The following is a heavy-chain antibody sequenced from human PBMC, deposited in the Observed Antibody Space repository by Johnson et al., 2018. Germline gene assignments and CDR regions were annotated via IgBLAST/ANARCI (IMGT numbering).Heavy chain of an antibody. CDR3: ASLRAVTGGYYYYYMDV. CDR2: MNPNSGNT. D-gene: IGHD1-14*01. CDR1: GYTFTSYD. J-gene: IGHJ6*03. Sequence: QVQLVESGAEVKKPGASVKVSCKASGYTFTSYDINWVRQATGHGLEWMGWMNPNSGNTGYAQKFQGRFTMTRNTSISTAYMELSSLRSEDTAGYYCASLRAVTGGYYYYYMDVWGKGTTVTVSS. V-gene: IGHV1-8*01.